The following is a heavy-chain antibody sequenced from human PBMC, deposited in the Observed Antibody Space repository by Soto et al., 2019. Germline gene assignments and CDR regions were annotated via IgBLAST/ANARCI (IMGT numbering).Heavy chain of an antibody. D-gene: IGHD6-19*01. CDR2: ISGNGAYT. J-gene: IGHJ4*02. Sequence: GCLLLSCAASGFTFRSYAMSGVRQAPGKGLEWVSAISGNGAYTSYADSVRVRFTISRDNSKDTLFLQMNSLRADDTGVYYCGKERRGSGWSVSSYWGQGILVTVSS. V-gene: IGHV3-23*01. CDR1: GFTFRSYA. CDR3: GKERRGSGWSVSSY.